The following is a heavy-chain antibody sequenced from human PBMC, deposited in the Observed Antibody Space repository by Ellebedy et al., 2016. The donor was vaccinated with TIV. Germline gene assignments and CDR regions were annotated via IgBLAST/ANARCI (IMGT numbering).Heavy chain of an antibody. J-gene: IGHJ4*02. V-gene: IGHV3-23*01. D-gene: IGHD3-10*01. CDR3: AKDFMVRGVIRTFDY. CDR1: GFTFSSYA. CDR2: ISGSGGST. Sequence: PGGSLRLSCAASGFTFSSYAMSWVRQAPGKGLEWVSAISGSGGSTYYADSVKGRFTISRDNSKNTLYLQMNSLRAEDTAVYYCAKDFMVRGVIRTFDYWGQGTLVTVSS.